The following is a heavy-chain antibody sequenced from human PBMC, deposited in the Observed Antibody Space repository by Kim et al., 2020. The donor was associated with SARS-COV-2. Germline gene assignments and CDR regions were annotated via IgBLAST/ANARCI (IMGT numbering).Heavy chain of an antibody. CDR1: GFTFSSYA. D-gene: IGHD6-6*01. V-gene: IGHV3-30-3*01. CDR2: ISYDGSNK. CDR3: ARDSAWGSIAARYYYMDV. Sequence: GGSLRLSCAASGFTFSSYAMHWVRQAPGKGLEWVAVISYDGSNKYYADSVKGRFTISRDNSKNTLYLQMNSLRAEDTAVYYCARDSAWGSIAARYYYMDVWGKGTTVTVSS. J-gene: IGHJ6*03.